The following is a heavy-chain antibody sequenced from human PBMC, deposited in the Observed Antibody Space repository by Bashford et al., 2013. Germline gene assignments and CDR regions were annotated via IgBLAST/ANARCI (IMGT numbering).Heavy chain of an antibody. CDR2: AHFSGST. Sequence: SETLSLTCTVSGDSISTYYWSWYRQPAGKGLEWIGRAHFSGSTNYNPSLKSRVTISVDTSKNQFSLRLSSVTAADTAVYYCARRHGDYVRTLDIWGQGTMVTVSS. J-gene: IGHJ3*02. D-gene: IGHD4-17*01. V-gene: IGHV4-4*07. CDR1: GDSISTYY. CDR3: ARRHGDYVRTLDI.